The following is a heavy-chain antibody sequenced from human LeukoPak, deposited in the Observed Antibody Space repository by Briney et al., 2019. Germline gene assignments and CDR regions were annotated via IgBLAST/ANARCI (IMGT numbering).Heavy chain of an antibody. D-gene: IGHD3-10*01. Sequence: GGSLRLSCAASGFTFSSYGMHWVRQAPGKGLEWVAVISYDGSNKYYADSVKGRFTISRDNSKNTLFLQMNSLRAEDTAVYYCAKGSMRGVINAYLDNWGQGTLVTVSS. CDR1: GFTFSSYG. CDR3: AKGSMRGVINAYLDN. J-gene: IGHJ4*02. CDR2: ISYDGSNK. V-gene: IGHV3-30*18.